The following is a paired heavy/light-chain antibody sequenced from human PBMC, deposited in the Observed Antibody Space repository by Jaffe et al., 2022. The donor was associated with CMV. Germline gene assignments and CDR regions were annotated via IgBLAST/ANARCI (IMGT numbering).Heavy chain of an antibody. J-gene: IGHJ5*02. CDR3: ARVTTDPGDWFDP. D-gene: IGHD1-26*01. Sequence: QVQLQESGPGLVKPSETLSLTCTVSGGSISSYYWSWIRQPAGKGLEWIGRIYTSGSTNYNPSLKSRVTMSVDTSKNQFSLKLSSVTAADTAVYYCARVTTDPGDWFDPWGQGTLVTVSS. V-gene: IGHV4-4*07. CDR1: GGSISSYY. CDR2: IYTSGST.
Light chain of an antibody. J-gene: IGLJ2*01. CDR1: ALPKQY. CDR2: KDS. V-gene: IGLV3-25*03. CDR3: QSADSSGTYEV. Sequence: SYELTQPPSVSVSPGQTARITCSGDALPKQYAYWYQQKPGQAPVLVIYKDSERPSGIPERFSGSSSGTTVTLTISGVQAEDEADYYCQSADSSGTYEVFGGGTKLTVL.